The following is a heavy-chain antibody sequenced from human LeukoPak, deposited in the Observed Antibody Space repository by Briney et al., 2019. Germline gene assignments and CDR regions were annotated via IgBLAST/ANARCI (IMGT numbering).Heavy chain of an antibody. CDR2: IYYSGSA. D-gene: IGHD6-19*01. CDR1: GGSISSSSDY. J-gene: IGHJ4*02. CDR3: ANQPPSGGVAGHFDY. V-gene: IGHV4-39*01. Sequence: SETLSLTCTVSGGSISSSSDYWGWIRQPPGKGLEWIGSIYYSGSAHYNPSLKSRVTISVDTSKNQFSLKLSSVTAADTAVYYCANQPPSGGVAGHFDYWGQGTLVTVSS.